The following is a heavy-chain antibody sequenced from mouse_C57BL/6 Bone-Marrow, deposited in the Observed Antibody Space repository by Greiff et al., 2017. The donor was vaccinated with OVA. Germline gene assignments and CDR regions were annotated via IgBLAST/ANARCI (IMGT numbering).Heavy chain of an antibody. CDR2: IHPNSGST. V-gene: IGHV1-64*01. J-gene: IGHJ1*03. Sequence: QVQLQQPGAELVKPGASVKLSCKASSYTFTSYWMHWVKQRPGQGLEWIGMIHPNSGSTNYNEKFKSKATLTVDKSSSTAYMHLSSLTSEDSAVYYCAREMDWDRYFDVWGTGTTVTVSS. D-gene: IGHD4-1*01. CDR3: AREMDWDRYFDV. CDR1: SYTFTSYW.